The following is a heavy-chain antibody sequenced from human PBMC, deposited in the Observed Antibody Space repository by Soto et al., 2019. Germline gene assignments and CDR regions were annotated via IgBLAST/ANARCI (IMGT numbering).Heavy chain of an antibody. V-gene: IGHV1-18*01. Sequence: QVQLVQSGAEVKKPGASVKVSCKASGYTFTSYGISWVRQAPGQGLEWMGWISAYNGNTNYAQKLQGRVTMTTDTSTSTAYMERRSLRSDDTAVYYCARRGIAARLSPDAFDIWAKGQWSPSLQ. CDR1: GYTFTSYG. D-gene: IGHD6-6*01. CDR3: ARRGIAARLSPDAFDI. CDR2: ISAYNGNT. J-gene: IGHJ3*02.